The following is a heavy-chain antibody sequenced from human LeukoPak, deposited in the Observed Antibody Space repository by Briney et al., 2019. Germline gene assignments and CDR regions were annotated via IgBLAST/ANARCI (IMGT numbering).Heavy chain of an antibody. CDR3: ASSEVRGVTTDY. CDR1: GFTFSNYV. CDR2: ISGNGGTQ. Sequence: GGSLRLSCSASGFTFSNYVMHWVRQVPGRGLEYVSAISGNGGTQCYADSVQDRFTISRDNSKNTLYLQMNSLRAEDTAVYYCASSEVRGVTTDYWGQGTLVTVSS. D-gene: IGHD3-10*01. V-gene: IGHV3-64*04. J-gene: IGHJ4*02.